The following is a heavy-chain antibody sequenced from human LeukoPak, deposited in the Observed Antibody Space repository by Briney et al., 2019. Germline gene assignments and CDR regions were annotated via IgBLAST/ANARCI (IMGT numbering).Heavy chain of an antibody. CDR2: LFASGST. V-gene: IGHV4-59*01. J-gene: IGHJ6*02. CDR1: GSSISSYY. Sequence: PSETLSLTCTVSGSSISSYYWSWIRQPPGKGLEWIGYLFASGSTNYNPSLKSRVNISVDTSKEQLSLHVYSVTAADTAVYYCARDSDNGLDVWGPGATVTVSS. D-gene: IGHD1-1*01. CDR3: ARDSDNGLDV.